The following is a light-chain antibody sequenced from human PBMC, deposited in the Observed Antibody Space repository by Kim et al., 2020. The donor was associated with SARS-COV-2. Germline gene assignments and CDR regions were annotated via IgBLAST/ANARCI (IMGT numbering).Light chain of an antibody. CDR3: QQYNNWPRT. V-gene: IGKV3-15*01. CDR2: GAS. J-gene: IGKJ1*01. Sequence: EIVMTQSPATLSVSPGERATLSCRASQSVGSNLAWYQQTPVQPPRLLMYGASTRATGIAARFSGSGSGAEFTLTISSLQSEDFAVYYCQQYNNWPRTFGQGTKVDIK. CDR1: QSVGSN.